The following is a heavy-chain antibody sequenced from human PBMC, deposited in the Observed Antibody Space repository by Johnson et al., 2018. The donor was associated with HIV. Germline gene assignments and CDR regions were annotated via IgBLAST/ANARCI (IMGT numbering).Heavy chain of an antibody. Sequence: VQLVESGGGVVRPGGSLRLSCAVSGFTFDDYGMSWVRQAPGKGLEWVSGINWNGGNTGYADSVKGRFTISRDNAKKFLYLQRNSLTAEDTAFYYCAKDFIAAAGHDAFDIWGQGTMVTVSS. D-gene: IGHD6-13*01. J-gene: IGHJ3*02. CDR3: AKDFIAAAGHDAFDI. CDR1: GFTFDDYG. V-gene: IGHV3-20*04. CDR2: INWNGGNT.